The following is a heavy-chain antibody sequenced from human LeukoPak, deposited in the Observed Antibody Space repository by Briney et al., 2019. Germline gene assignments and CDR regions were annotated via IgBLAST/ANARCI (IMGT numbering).Heavy chain of an antibody. J-gene: IGHJ4*02. CDR2: IIPILGIA. CDR3: ARLSRIGSGSYYSNSYFDY. Sequence: ASVKVSCKASGGTFSSYAISWVRQAPGQGLEWMGRIIPILGIANYAQKFQGRVTITADKSTSTAYMELSSLRSEDTAVYYCARLSRIGSGSYYSNSYFDYWGQGTLVTVSS. D-gene: IGHD3-10*01. V-gene: IGHV1-69*04. CDR1: GGTFSSYA.